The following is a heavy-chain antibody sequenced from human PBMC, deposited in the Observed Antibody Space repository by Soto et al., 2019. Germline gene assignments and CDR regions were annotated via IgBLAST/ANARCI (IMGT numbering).Heavy chain of an antibody. CDR1: GGTFSSYT. V-gene: IGHV1-18*01. Sequence: ASVKVSCKASGGTFSSYTISWVRRAPGQGLEWMGRIIPIPGNTNYAQNLQGRVTLTTDTSTSTAYMELTSLRSNDTAIYYCAMVDVYVTPSPQDVWGQGTTVTVSS. J-gene: IGHJ6*02. D-gene: IGHD3-16*01. CDR3: AMVDVYVTPSPQDV. CDR2: IIPIPGNT.